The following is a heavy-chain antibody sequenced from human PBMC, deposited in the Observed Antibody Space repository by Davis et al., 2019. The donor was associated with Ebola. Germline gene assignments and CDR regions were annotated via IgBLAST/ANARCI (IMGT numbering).Heavy chain of an antibody. CDR2: VNGDGSTI. J-gene: IGHJ6*02. CDR1: CFTFSTYW. Sequence: GESPNPPRASPCFTFSTYWMHWVRQAPGRVPVWIPRVNGDGSTITYADPVKGRFTISRDNAKNTLDLQMNSLRAEETGVYYCAGRLYPGHYYYGMDVWGQGTTVTVSS. D-gene: IGHD2-2*02. CDR3: AGRLYPGHYYYGMDV. V-gene: IGHV3-74*03.